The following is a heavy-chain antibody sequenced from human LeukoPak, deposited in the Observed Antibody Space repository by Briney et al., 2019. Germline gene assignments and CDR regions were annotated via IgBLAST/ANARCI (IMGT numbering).Heavy chain of an antibody. J-gene: IGHJ6*03. CDR1: GYSLSRGYY. V-gene: IGHV4-38-2*01. D-gene: IGHD2-2*01. CDR3: ARAGPYCPSSTCYLPPYYYYIDA. Sequence: SETLSLTCAFSGYSLSRGYYGGWIRQPPGKGLEWIGNFFYGETTYYNPSLKTRVAISVDASKNQFSLRLTSMTAADTTVYYCARAGPYCPSSTCYLPPYYYYIDAWGKGTTVTVSS. CDR2: FFYGETT.